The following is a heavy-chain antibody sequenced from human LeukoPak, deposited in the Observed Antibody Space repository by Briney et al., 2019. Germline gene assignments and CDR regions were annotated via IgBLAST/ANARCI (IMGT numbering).Heavy chain of an antibody. Sequence: LSGGSLRLSCAPSGFTVSSNYTSWVRHAPGKGLEWVSDIYSGGSTYYADSVKGRFTISRHNSKNTLYLQMNSLRAEDTAVYYCARAADTDGMFGIQQYGMDVWGQGTTVTVSS. D-gene: IGHD3-10*02. CDR3: ARAADTDGMFGIQQYGMDV. V-gene: IGHV3-53*04. CDR2: IYSGGST. CDR1: GFTVSSNY. J-gene: IGHJ6*02.